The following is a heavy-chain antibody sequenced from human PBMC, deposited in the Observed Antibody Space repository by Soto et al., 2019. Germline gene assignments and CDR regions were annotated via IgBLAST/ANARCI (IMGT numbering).Heavy chain of an antibody. CDR3: ARGFTGRGFDA. CDR1: GGPFRSYA. V-gene: IGHV1-69*06. CDR2: LTPMFGAP. J-gene: IGHJ5*02. Sequence: QVQLVQSRAEVKKPGSSVKVSCTASGGPFRSYAINWVRQAPGQGLECMGVLTPMFGAPHYAQNFQGRITITADKSTHAAYLELSSLTSGQTTVYFFARGFTGRGFDAWGQGTLVTVPS. D-gene: IGHD3-10*01.